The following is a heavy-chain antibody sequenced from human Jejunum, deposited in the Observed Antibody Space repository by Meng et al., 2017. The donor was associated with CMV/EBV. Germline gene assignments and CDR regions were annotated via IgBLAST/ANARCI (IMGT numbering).Heavy chain of an antibody. CDR2: INGAGSNM. J-gene: IGHJ4*02. Sequence: SAFTFSNYYMHWVRQAPGKGLEWVSRINGAGSNMSYADSVKGRFTISRDNAKTTLYLQMNSLRAEDTAMYYCARDLDFWSGKAFSYWGQGTLVTVSS. CDR1: AFTFSNYY. CDR3: ARDLDFWSGKAFSY. D-gene: IGHD3-3*01. V-gene: IGHV3-74*01.